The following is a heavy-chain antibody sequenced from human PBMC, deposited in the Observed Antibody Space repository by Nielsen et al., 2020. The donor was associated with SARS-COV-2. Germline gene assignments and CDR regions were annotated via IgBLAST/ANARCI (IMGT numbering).Heavy chain of an antibody. CDR1: GVSMSSYY. CDR2: IYHTGFT. D-gene: IGHD3-10*01. V-gene: IGHV4-59*01. Sequence: SETLPLTCSVSGVSMSSYYWSWIRQPPGKGLEWIGYIYHTGFTDYNPSLKSRVTISVDISNNQFSLKLSSVTAADTAVYYCATYYFGSGSFDYWGQGTLVTVSS. J-gene: IGHJ4*02. CDR3: ATYYFGSGSFDY.